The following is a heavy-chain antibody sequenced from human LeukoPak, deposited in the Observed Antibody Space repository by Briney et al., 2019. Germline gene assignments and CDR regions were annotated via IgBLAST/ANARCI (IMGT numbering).Heavy chain of an antibody. D-gene: IGHD3-16*02. J-gene: IGHJ4*02. V-gene: IGHV3-21*01. CDR3: AREAMYDYVWGSYRYREYYFDY. Sequence: PGGSLRLSCAASGFTFSSYSMNWVRQAPGKGLEWVSSISSSSSYIYYADSVKGRFTISRDNAKNSLYLQMNSLRAEDTAVYYCAREAMYDYVWGSYRYREYYFDYWGQGTLVTVSS. CDR2: ISSSSSYI. CDR1: GFTFSSYS.